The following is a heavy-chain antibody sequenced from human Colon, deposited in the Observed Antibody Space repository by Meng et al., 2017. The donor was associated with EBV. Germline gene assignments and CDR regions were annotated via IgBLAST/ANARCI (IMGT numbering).Heavy chain of an antibody. D-gene: IGHD6-19*01. CDR1: GGTVSSGGYY. J-gene: IGHJ4*02. V-gene: IGHV4-31*03. CDR2: IYYSGST. CDR3: ARVSSGWDYFDY. Sequence: LQAPGPGLVKPSQTLSLTCTASGGTVSSGGYYWTWIRQHPGKGLEWFGHIYYSGSTFYNPSLRRRIIISIDTSKNQFSLNLGSVTAADTAVYYCARVSSGWDYFDYWGQGTLVTVSS.